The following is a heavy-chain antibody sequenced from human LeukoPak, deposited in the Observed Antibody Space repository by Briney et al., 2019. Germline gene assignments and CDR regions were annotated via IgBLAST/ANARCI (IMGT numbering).Heavy chain of an antibody. CDR1: GFTFSSYG. CDR2: IWYDGSNK. CDR3: AKGGEPSYYYYYMDV. D-gene: IGHD1-14*01. J-gene: IGHJ6*03. V-gene: IGHV3-33*06. Sequence: PEGSLRLSCAASGFTFSSYGMHWVRQAPGKGLEWVAVIWYDGSNKYYADSVKGRFTISRDNSKNTLYLQVNSLRAEDTAVYYCAKGGEPSYYYYYMDVWGKGTTVTVSS.